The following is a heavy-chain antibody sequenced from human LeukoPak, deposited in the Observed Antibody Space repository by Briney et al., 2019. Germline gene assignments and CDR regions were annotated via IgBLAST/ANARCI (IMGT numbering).Heavy chain of an antibody. Sequence: ASVKVSCKASGYTFTSYDINWVRQATGQGLEWMGWVNPNSGNTGYAQKFQGRVTITRNTSISTAYMELSSLRSEDTAVYYCARVLARYSSSKYYFDYWGQGTLVTVSS. D-gene: IGHD6-13*01. CDR1: GYTFTSYD. CDR2: VNPNSGNT. J-gene: IGHJ4*02. CDR3: ARVLARYSSSKYYFDY. V-gene: IGHV1-8*03.